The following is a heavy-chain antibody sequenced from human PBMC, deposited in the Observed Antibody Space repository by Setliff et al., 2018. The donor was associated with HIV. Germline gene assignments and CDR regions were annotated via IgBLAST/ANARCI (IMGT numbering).Heavy chain of an antibody. CDR3: ARADDYYDSSGYYRYYYYGMDV. Sequence: SETLSLTCAVSGYSISSGYYWGWIRQPPGKGLEWIGSIYNSGSTYYNPSLKSRVTISVDTSKNQFSLKLSSVTAADTAVYYCARADDYYDSSGYYRYYYYGMDVLGQGTTVTVSS. CDR1: GYSISSGYY. D-gene: IGHD3-22*01. J-gene: IGHJ6*02. V-gene: IGHV4-38-2*01. CDR2: IYNSGST.